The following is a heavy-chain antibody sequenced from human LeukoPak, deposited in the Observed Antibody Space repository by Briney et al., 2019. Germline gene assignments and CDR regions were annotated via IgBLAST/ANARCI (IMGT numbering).Heavy chain of an antibody. J-gene: IGHJ1*01. Sequence: SETLSLTCTVSGGSISSSSYYWGWIRQPPGKGLEWIGSIYYSGSTYYNPSLKSRVTISVDTSKNQFSLKLSSVTAADTAVYYCARRGYSSSWALYGWFQHWGQGTLVTVSS. V-gene: IGHV4-39*01. CDR2: IYYSGST. CDR1: GGSISSSSYY. CDR3: ARRGYSSSWALYGWFQH. D-gene: IGHD6-13*01.